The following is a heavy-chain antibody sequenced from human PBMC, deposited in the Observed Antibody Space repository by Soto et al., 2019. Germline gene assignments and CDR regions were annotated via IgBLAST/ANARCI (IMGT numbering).Heavy chain of an antibody. V-gene: IGHV1-3*01. D-gene: IGHD2-2*01. CDR3: ARVCSSTSCDYYYYYGMDV. CDR1: GYTFTNYA. CDR2: INAGNGNT. Sequence: ASVKVSCKASGYTFTNYAMHWVRQAPGQRLEWMGWINAGNGNTKYSQKFQGRVTITRDTSASAAYMELSSLRSEDTAVYYCARVCSSTSCDYYYYYGMDVWGQGTTVTVSS. J-gene: IGHJ6*02.